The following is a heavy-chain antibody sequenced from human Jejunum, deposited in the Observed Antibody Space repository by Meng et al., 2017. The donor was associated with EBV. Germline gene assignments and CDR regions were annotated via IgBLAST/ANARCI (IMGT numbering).Heavy chain of an antibody. Sequence: QVQLQESGPGLVKPSGTLSLTCAVSGGSVSSGSYYWSWIRQPPGKGLEWIGFVSDYRSTRYNSSLKSRITISADTSKNQFSLKLTSVTPADTAIYYCARDFSSGYFAYWGQGTLVTVSS. D-gene: IGHD3-22*01. CDR3: ARDFSSGYFAY. CDR2: VSDYRST. V-gene: IGHV4-61*01. J-gene: IGHJ4*02. CDR1: GGSVSSGSYY.